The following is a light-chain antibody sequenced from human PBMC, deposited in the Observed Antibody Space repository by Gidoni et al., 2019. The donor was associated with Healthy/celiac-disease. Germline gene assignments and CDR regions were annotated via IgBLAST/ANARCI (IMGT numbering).Light chain of an antibody. CDR1: QSVSSN. V-gene: IGKV3-15*01. CDR2: GAS. J-gene: IGKJ1*01. Sequence: EIVMTPSPATLSVSPGESATLSCRASQSVSSNLAWYQQKPGQAPRLLIYGASTRATGIPARFSGSGSGTEFTLTISSLQSEDFAVYYCQKYNNWPPEKTFGQGTKVEIK. CDR3: QKYNNWPPEKT.